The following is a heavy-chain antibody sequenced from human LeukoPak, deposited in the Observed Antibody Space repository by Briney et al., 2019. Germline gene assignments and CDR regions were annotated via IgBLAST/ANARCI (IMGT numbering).Heavy chain of an antibody. CDR1: GFTFSTYD. D-gene: IGHD2-21*01. CDR2: INGGGSPI. CDR3: VRDNPRCCGVIPANIDDF. V-gene: IGHV3-48*01. Sequence: GGSLRLSCTASGFTFSTYDMHWVRQAPGKGLQWVAYINGGGSPIYYADSVRGRFTISRDNAKSSLYLQMNSLRAEDTALYYCVRDNPRCCGVIPANIDDFWGQGTLVTVSS. J-gene: IGHJ4*02.